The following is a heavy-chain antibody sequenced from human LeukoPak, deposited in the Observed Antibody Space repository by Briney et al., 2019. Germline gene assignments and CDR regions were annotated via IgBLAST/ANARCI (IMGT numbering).Heavy chain of an antibody. CDR2: ISGGGGST. CDR1: GFTFTSYS. D-gene: IGHD1-26*01. CDR3: AKGGKWDVTPFDY. V-gene: IGHV3-23*01. J-gene: IGHJ4*02. Sequence: GGSLRLSCAASGFTFTSYSMNWVRQATGKGLEWVSTISGGGGSTYYADSVKGRFTISRDNSKNTLYLQVNSLRAEDTAVYYCAKGGKWDVTPFDYWGQGTLVTVSS.